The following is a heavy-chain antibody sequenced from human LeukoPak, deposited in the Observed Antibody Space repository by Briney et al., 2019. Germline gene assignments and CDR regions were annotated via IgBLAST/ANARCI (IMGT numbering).Heavy chain of an antibody. D-gene: IGHD1-1*01. CDR1: GFTFRTYW. Sequence: GGSLRLSCAASGFTFRTYWMSWVRQSPGKGLEWVANIKQLGSEKYYEDSVKGRFTISRDDAKNSLYLQMNSLRGEDTAVYYCTRQRDWDYFDNWGQGTLVSVSS. CDR3: TRQRDWDYFDN. J-gene: IGHJ4*02. V-gene: IGHV3-7*01. CDR2: IKQLGSEK.